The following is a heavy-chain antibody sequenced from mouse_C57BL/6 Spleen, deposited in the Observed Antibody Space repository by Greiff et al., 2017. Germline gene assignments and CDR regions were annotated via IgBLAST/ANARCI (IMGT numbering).Heavy chain of an antibody. CDR3: AYYGSSPYAMDY. V-gene: IGHV2-2*01. CDR2: IWSGGST. Sequence: QVQLQQSGPGLVQPSQSLSITCTVSGFSLTSYGVHWVRQSPGKGLEWLGVIWSGGSTDYNAAFISRLSISKDNSKSQVFFKMNSLQADDTAIYYCAYYGSSPYAMDYWGQGTSVTVSS. CDR1: GFSLTSYG. D-gene: IGHD1-1*01. J-gene: IGHJ4*01.